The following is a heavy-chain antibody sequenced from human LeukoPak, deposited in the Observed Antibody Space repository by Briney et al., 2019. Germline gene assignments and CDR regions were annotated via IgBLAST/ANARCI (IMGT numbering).Heavy chain of an antibody. J-gene: IGHJ4*02. CDR2: ISSSGSSI. Sequence: GGSLRLSCAASGFTFSDEYMSWIRQAPGKGLEWVSYISSSGSSIFYADSVKGRFTISRDNAKNSLFLQMNSLRAEDTAVYYCARARGAGLGAHFDYWGQGTLVTVSS. CDR1: GFTFSDEY. V-gene: IGHV3-11*01. CDR3: ARARGAGLGAHFDY. D-gene: IGHD3-10*01.